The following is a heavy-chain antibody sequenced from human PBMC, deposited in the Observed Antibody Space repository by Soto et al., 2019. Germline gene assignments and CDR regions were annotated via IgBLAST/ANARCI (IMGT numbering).Heavy chain of an antibody. D-gene: IGHD3-22*01. CDR3: AITAWDYYDSSGTFDY. J-gene: IGHJ4*02. Sequence: GGSLRLCCAASGFTFSSYAMSWVRQAPGKGLEWVSAISGSGGSTYYADSVKGRFTISRDNSKNTLYLQMNSLRAEDTAVYYCAITAWDYYDSSGTFDYWGQGTLVTVSS. CDR1: GFTFSSYA. V-gene: IGHV3-23*01. CDR2: ISGSGGST.